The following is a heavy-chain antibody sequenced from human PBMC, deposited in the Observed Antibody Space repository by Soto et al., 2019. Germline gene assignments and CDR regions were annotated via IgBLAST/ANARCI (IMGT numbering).Heavy chain of an antibody. J-gene: IGHJ3*02. Sequence: PGGSLRLSCAASGFTFSSYGMHWVRQAPGKGLEWVAVISYDGSNKYYADSVKGRFTISRDNSKNTLYLQMNSLRAEDTAVYYCARHGEIAHNAFDIWGQGTMVPVSS. CDR2: ISYDGSNK. CDR3: ARHGEIAHNAFDI. V-gene: IGHV3-30*03. D-gene: IGHD2-21*01. CDR1: GFTFSSYG.